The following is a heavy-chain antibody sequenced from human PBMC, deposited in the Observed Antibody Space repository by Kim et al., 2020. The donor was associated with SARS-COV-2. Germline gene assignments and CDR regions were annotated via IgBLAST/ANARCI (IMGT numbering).Heavy chain of an antibody. V-gene: IGHV1-2*02. Sequence: ASVKVSCKASGYIFTDYVLQWVRQAPGRGLEWLGWIYSKTGETKYTQRFQDRVTLTRDTSISTAYMELSGLGSDDTAVYYCARDFKGTANWEFDYWGQGTRVTVSA. CDR3: ARDFKGTANWEFDY. D-gene: IGHD1-1*01. J-gene: IGHJ4*02. CDR1: GYIFTDYV. CDR2: IYSKTGET.